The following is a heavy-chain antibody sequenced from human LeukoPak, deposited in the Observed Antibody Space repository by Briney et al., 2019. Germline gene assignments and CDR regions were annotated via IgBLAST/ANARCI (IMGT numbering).Heavy chain of an antibody. D-gene: IGHD5-12*01. Sequence: ASVKVSCKASGYTFTSYAMRWVRQAPGQRLEWMGWINAGNGNAKYSQKFQGRVTITRDTSASTAYMELSRLRSDDTAVYYCARDRVRGYSGYVSNSYMDVWGKGTTVTVSS. CDR3: ARDRVRGYSGYVSNSYMDV. CDR2: INAGNGNA. J-gene: IGHJ6*03. V-gene: IGHV1-3*01. CDR1: GYTFTSYA.